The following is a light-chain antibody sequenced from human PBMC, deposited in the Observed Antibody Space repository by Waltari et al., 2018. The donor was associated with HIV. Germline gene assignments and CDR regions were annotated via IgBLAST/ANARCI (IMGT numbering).Light chain of an antibody. J-gene: IGKJ2*01. CDR3: RQANSFPYT. CDR2: AAS. V-gene: IGKV1-12*01. Sequence: DIQMTQSPSSVSASVGDRVTITCRASQGLSSWLAWYQQTPGEAPKLLIYAASSLQSGVPSRFSGSGSGTDFTLTISSLQPEDFATYYCRQANSFPYTFGQGTKLEIK. CDR1: QGLSSW.